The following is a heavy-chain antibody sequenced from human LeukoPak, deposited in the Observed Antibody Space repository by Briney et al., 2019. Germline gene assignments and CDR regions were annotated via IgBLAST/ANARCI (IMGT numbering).Heavy chain of an antibody. CDR2: INPNSGGT. D-gene: IGHD1-1*01. Sequence: ASVKVSCKASGYTFTDYYMHWVRQAPGQGLEWMGWINPNSGGTNYAQKFQGRVTMTRDTSISTAYMELSRLRSDDTAVYYCARTSKLDPDAFDIWGQGTMVTVSS. V-gene: IGHV1-2*02. J-gene: IGHJ3*02. CDR3: ARTSKLDPDAFDI. CDR1: GYTFTDYY.